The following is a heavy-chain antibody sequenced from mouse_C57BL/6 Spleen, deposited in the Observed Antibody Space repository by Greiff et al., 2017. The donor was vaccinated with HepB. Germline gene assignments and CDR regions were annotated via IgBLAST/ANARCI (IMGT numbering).Heavy chain of an antibody. D-gene: IGHD2-3*01. V-gene: IGHV5-9-1*02. CDR3: TRVDDGYYRFAY. J-gene: IGHJ3*01. CDR2: ISSGGDYI. Sequence: EVQRVESGEGLGKPGGSLKLSWAASGFTLSSYAMSWVRLTPEKRLDWVAYISSGGDYIYYADTVKGRFTISRDNARNTLYLQMSSLKSEDTAMYYCTRVDDGYYRFAYWGQGTLVTVSA. CDR1: GFTLSSYA.